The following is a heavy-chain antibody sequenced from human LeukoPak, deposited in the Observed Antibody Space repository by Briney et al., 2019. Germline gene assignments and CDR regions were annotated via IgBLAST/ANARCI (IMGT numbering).Heavy chain of an antibody. J-gene: IGHJ6*03. V-gene: IGHV4-59*11. CDR3: AREFGFWSVNRRGGDYYYYFMDV. D-gene: IGHD3-3*01. CDR1: GGSISSHY. Sequence: SATLSLTCTVAGGSISSHYWSWIRQPPGSGLGWIRYIYYGARTNYNPSLKGRVTMSVDTSRNQFSLKLSSVTAADAAVYYCAREFGFWSVNRRGGDYYYYFMDVWGKGTTVTVSS. CDR2: IYYGART.